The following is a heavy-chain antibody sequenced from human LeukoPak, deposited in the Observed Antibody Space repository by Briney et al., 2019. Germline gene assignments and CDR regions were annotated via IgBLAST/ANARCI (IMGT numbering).Heavy chain of an antibody. V-gene: IGHV4-34*01. D-gene: IGHD1-7*01. CDR1: GGFFSGYY. J-gene: IGHJ4*02. CDR3: TGRRNYLSHFDY. CDR2: INHSGST. Sequence: SGTLSLTCTVYGGFFSGYYWSWIRQPPGKGLEWIGEINHSGSTNYNPSLKSRVTISVDTSKNQFSLKLSSVTAADTAVYYCTGRRNYLSHFDYWGQGALVTVSS.